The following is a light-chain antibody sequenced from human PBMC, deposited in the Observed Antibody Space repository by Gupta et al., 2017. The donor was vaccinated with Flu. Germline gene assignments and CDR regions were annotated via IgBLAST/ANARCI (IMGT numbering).Light chain of an antibody. CDR3: QQVGTSPLT. J-gene: IGKJ4*01. CDR2: SAS. V-gene: IGKV3-20*01. CDR1: QSVSSNN. Sequence: EIVLTQSPGTLSLSPGERATLSCRASQSVSSNNLAWYQQKPGQAPRLLMYSASSSATGIPDRFSGSGSGTDFTLTISRLEPEDFAVYYCQQVGTSPLTFGGGTKVEIK.